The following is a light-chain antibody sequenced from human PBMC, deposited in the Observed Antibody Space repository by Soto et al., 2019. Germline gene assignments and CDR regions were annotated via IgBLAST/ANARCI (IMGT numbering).Light chain of an antibody. CDR1: QSVSCNS. V-gene: IGKV3-20*01. J-gene: IGKJ1*01. Sequence: EIVLTQAPGTLSLSPGERATHSCRARQSVSCNSLAWYQQTPGQPHRILISDASSRATGIPDRFSGSGSGEVFTLTISVLAPEDYAGYYCQHYSRTTSSWTFGNGTKVAIK. CDR2: DAS. CDR3: QHYSRTTSSWT.